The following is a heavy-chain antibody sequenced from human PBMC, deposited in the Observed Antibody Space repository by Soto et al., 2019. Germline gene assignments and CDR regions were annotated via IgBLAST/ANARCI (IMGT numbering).Heavy chain of an antibody. D-gene: IGHD2-15*01. V-gene: IGHV3-30*03. Sequence: GGSLRLSCAASGFTFSSYGMHWVRQAPGKGLEWVAVISYDGSNKYYADSVKGRFTISRDNSKNTLYLQMNSLRAEDTAVYYCATSIVVVVAADYWGQGTLVTVSP. J-gene: IGHJ4*02. CDR2: ISYDGSNK. CDR1: GFTFSSYG. CDR3: ATSIVVVVAADY.